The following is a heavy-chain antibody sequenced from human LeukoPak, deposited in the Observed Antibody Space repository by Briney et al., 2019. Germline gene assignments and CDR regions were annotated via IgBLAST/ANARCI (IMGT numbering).Heavy chain of an antibody. D-gene: IGHD6-19*01. Sequence: PGGSLRLSCAASGFTFSSYGMHWVRQAPGKGLEWVAVISYDGSNKYYGDSVKGRLTISRDNSKNTLYLQMNSLRAEDTAVYYCAKTIAVAGYYYYYGMDVWGQGTTATVSS. V-gene: IGHV3-30*18. CDR3: AKTIAVAGYYYYYGMDV. CDR2: ISYDGSNK. J-gene: IGHJ6*02. CDR1: GFTFSSYG.